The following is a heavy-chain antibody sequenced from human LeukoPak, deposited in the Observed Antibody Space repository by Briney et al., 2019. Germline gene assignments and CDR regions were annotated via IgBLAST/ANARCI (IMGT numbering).Heavy chain of an antibody. CDR1: GFTFSNYA. CDR3: AREPYSSGWYFSYYFDY. Sequence: GGSLRLSCAASGFTFSNYAMHWVRQAPGKGLEWVAVISYDGSNKYYADSVKGRFTISRDNSKNTLYLQMNSLRVEDTAVYYCAREPYSSGWYFSYYFDYWGQGTLVTVSS. V-gene: IGHV3-30-3*01. J-gene: IGHJ4*02. D-gene: IGHD6-19*01. CDR2: ISYDGSNK.